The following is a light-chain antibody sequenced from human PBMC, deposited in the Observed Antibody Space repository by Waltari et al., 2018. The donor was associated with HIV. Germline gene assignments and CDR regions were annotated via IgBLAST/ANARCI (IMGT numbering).Light chain of an antibody. V-gene: IGLV2-23*02. J-gene: IGLJ3*02. CDR2: EVT. Sequence: QSALTQPPSVSGSPGQSITISCTGTSSDVGSFHLVSWYQQHPGKAPKLRRDEVTKRPPGVSKRFAGTKSGKTDALTISGLQADDEADYDCCSDVGSRTLLFSGGTKVTVL. CDR3: CSDVGSRTLL. CDR1: SSDVGSFHL.